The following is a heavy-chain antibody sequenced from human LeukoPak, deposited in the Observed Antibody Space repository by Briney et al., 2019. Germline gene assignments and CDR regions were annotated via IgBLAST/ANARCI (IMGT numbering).Heavy chain of an antibody. CDR3: ARGVLGYCSGGSCYAWFDP. Sequence: SVKVSCKASGGTFSSYAISWVRQAPGQGLEWMGGIIPIFGTANYAQKFQGRVTITADESTSTAYMELSSLRSEDTAVYYCARGVLGYCSGGSCYAWFDPWGQGTLATVSS. J-gene: IGHJ5*02. V-gene: IGHV1-69*13. CDR1: GGTFSSYA. D-gene: IGHD2-15*01. CDR2: IIPIFGTA.